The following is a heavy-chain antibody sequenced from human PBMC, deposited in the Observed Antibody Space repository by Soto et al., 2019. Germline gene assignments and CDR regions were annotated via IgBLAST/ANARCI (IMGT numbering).Heavy chain of an antibody. CDR2: ISYEGSNK. CDR1: GFTFSSYA. CDR3: ARDKRDLRFLEWSYYFDF. V-gene: IGHV3-30-3*01. Sequence: QVQLVESGGGVVQPGRSLRLSCAASGFTFSSYAMHWVRQAPGKGLEWVAVISYEGSNKYYADSVKGRFTISRDNSTNTLYLQMNSLRAEDTAVYYCARDKRDLRFLEWSYYFDFWGQGTLVTVSS. D-gene: IGHD3-3*01. J-gene: IGHJ4*02.